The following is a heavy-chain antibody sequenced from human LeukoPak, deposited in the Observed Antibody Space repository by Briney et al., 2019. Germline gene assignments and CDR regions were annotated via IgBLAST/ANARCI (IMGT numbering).Heavy chain of an antibody. CDR1: GFTFTSSA. CDR3: AAGSYYDSSGYDAFGI. V-gene: IGHV1-58*02. Sequence: SVKVSCKASGFTFTSSAMQWVRQARGQRLEWIGWIVVGSGNTNYAQKFQERVTITRDMSTSTAYMELSSLRSEDTAVYYCAAGSYYDSSGYDAFGIWGQGTMVTVSS. CDR2: IVVGSGNT. J-gene: IGHJ3*02. D-gene: IGHD3-22*01.